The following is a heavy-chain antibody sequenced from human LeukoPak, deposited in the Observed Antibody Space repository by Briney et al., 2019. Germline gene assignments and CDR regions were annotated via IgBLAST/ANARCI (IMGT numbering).Heavy chain of an antibody. CDR3: AKDVAYSSGAGSFVDY. CDR1: GFTFDDYA. J-gene: IGHJ4*02. D-gene: IGHD3-22*01. Sequence: PGGSLRLSCAASGFTFDDYAMHWVRQAPGKGLEWVPGISWNSGSIGYADSVKGRFTISRDNAKNSLYLQMNSLRAEDTALYYCAKDVAYSSGAGSFVDYWGQGTLVTVSS. CDR2: ISWNSGSI. V-gene: IGHV3-9*01.